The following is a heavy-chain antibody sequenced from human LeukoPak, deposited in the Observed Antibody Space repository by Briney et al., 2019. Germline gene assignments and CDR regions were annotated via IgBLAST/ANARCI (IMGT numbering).Heavy chain of an antibody. CDR2: ISYDGSNK. CDR3: AREAVVALRAFDI. CDR1: GFTFSSYA. Sequence: PGGSLRLSCAASGFTFSSYAMHWVRQAPGKGLEWVAVISYDGSNKYYADSVKGRFTISRDNSKNTLYLQMNSLRAEDTAVYYCAREAVVALRAFDIWGQGTMVTVSS. D-gene: IGHD3-22*01. V-gene: IGHV3-30-3*01. J-gene: IGHJ3*02.